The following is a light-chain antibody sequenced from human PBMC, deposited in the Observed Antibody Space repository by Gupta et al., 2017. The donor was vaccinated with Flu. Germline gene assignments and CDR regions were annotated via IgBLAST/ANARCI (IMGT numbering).Light chain of an antibody. CDR1: SFRNCY. Sequence: QTVRIKVKGDSFRNCYESWYQQKTGQAPGLVIYAKNIRHSGIPDRFSGSSSGNTASLTITGAQAEDEADYYCNSRDSTDNHQAVFGGGTKLTVL. J-gene: IGLJ2*01. CDR2: AKN. V-gene: IGLV3-19*01. CDR3: NSRDSTDNHQAV.